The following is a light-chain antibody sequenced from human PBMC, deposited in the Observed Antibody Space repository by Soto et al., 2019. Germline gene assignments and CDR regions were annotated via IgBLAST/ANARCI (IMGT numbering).Light chain of an antibody. Sequence: EIVMTQSPDTLSVSPGDRATLSCRASQTVTTNLAWYQQKPGQAPRLLIYGASTRATGVPDRFRGSGSRTEFTLTISSVQSEECAVYYYQQYNSWPPLTFGQGTKVEIK. CDR2: GAS. CDR3: QQYNSWPPLT. J-gene: IGKJ1*01. V-gene: IGKV3-15*01. CDR1: QTVTTN.